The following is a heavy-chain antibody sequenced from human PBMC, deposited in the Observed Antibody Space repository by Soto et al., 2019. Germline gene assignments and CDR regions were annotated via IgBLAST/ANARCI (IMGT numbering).Heavy chain of an antibody. V-gene: IGHV1-18*01. CDR2: ISAYNGNT. Sequence: VSVKVSCKASGYTFTSYGISWVRQAPGQGLEWMGWISAYNGNTNYAQKLQGRVTMTTDTSTSTAYMELRSLRSDDTAVYYCARDAPKYGSGSYSGYWGQGTLVTVSS. CDR1: GYTFTSYG. CDR3: ARDAPKYGSGSYSGY. D-gene: IGHD3-10*01. J-gene: IGHJ4*02.